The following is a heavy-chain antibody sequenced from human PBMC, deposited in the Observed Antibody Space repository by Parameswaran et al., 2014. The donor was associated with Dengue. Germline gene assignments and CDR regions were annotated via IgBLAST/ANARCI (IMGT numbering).Heavy chain of an antibody. D-gene: IGHD4-17*01. V-gene: IGHV6-1*01. CDR3: ARVDGDYVGMDV. Sequence: WIRQSPSSGLEWLGRTYYRSKWYNDYAVSVKSRITINPDTSKNQFSLQLNSVTPEDTAVYYCARVDGDYVGMDVWGQGTTVTVSS. J-gene: IGHJ6*02. CDR2: TYYRSKWYN.